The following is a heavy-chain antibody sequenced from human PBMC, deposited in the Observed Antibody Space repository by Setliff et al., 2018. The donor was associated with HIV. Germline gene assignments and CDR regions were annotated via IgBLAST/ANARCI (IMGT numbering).Heavy chain of an antibody. Sequence: SETLSLTCAVSGGSFSGYYWSWIRQPPGKGLEWIGEINQSGGINYNPSLKSRVTVSIDTFKNQFSMKLYSVTAADTAVYYCATASGYDLFMGAFDIWGQGTMVTVSS. V-gene: IGHV4-34*01. CDR2: INQSGGI. CDR1: GGSFSGYY. D-gene: IGHD5-12*01. J-gene: IGHJ3*02. CDR3: ATASGYDLFMGAFDI.